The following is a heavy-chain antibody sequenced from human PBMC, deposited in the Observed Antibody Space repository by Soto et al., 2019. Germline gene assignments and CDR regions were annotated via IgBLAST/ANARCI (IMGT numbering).Heavy chain of an antibody. CDR2: ISAHNGNT. Sequence: QVHLVQSGAEVKKPGASVKVSCQGSGYAFTTYGITWVRQAPGQGIEWMGWISAHNGNTNYAQKLQGRVTVTRDTSTSTAYMELRSLRYADTAVYDCARGGYGDYWGQGALVTVSS. CDR1: GYAFTTYG. D-gene: IGHD1-1*01. V-gene: IGHV1-18*01. J-gene: IGHJ4*02. CDR3: ARGGYGDY.